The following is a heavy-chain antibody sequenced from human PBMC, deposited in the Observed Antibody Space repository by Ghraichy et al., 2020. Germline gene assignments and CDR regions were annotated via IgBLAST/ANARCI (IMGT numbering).Heavy chain of an antibody. V-gene: IGHV3-7*01. J-gene: IGHJ3*02. Sequence: AGSLRLYCAASGFTFSSYWMSWVRQAPGKGLEWVANIKQDGSEKYYVDSVKGRFTISRDNAKNSLYLQMNSLRAEDTAVYYCARDSDDILTEDAFDIWGQGTMVTVSS. CDR2: IKQDGSEK. D-gene: IGHD3-9*01. CDR3: ARDSDDILTEDAFDI. CDR1: GFTFSSYW.